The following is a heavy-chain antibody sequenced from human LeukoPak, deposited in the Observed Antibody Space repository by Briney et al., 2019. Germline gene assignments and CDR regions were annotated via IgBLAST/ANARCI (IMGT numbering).Heavy chain of an antibody. CDR3: ARGEYDSSGYYFDY. J-gene: IGHJ4*02. Sequence: SETLSLTCAVYGGSFSGYYWSWIRQPPGKGLEWIGEINHSGSTNYNPSLKRRVTISVDTSKNQFSLKLSSVTAADTAVYYCARGEYDSSGYYFDYWGQGTLVTVSS. V-gene: IGHV4-34*01. D-gene: IGHD3-22*01. CDR1: GGSFSGYY. CDR2: INHSGST.